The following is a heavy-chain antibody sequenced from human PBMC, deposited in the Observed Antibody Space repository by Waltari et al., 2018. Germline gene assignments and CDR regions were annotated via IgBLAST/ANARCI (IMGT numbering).Heavy chain of an antibody. J-gene: IGHJ3*02. Sequence: QVQLQESGPGLVKPSQTLSLTCTVSGGSISSGDYYWSWIRQPPGKGLEWIGDIYYSGRTYYNPSLKRRVTISVDTSKNQFALKLSSWTAADTAVYYCARDAPPRIVVVPAATDAFDIWGQGTMVTVSS. V-gene: IGHV4-30-4*08. D-gene: IGHD2-2*01. CDR1: GGSISSGDYY. CDR3: ARDAPPRIVVVPAATDAFDI. CDR2: IYYSGRT.